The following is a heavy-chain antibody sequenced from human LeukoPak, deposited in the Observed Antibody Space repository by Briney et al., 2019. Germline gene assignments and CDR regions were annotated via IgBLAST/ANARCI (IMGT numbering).Heavy chain of an antibody. CDR2: IFYSGST. CDR3: ARVVPAAIGEEYFDY. D-gene: IGHD2-2*02. J-gene: IGHJ4*02. Sequence: SETLSLTCTVSGASISSYYWSWIRQPPGKGLEWIGYIFYSGSTKYNPSLNNRVTMSVDTSKNQFSLKLSSVTAADTAVYYCARVVPAAIGEEYFDYWGQGTLVTVSS. CDR1: GASISSYY. V-gene: IGHV4-59*08.